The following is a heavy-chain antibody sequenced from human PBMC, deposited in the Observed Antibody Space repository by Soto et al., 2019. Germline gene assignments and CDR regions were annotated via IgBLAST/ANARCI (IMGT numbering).Heavy chain of an antibody. CDR1: GFTFSSYS. J-gene: IGHJ4*02. V-gene: IGHV3-48*02. CDR3: ARDRSYYGSGIDDS. D-gene: IGHD3-10*01. CDR2: ISSSSSTI. Sequence: EVQLVESGGGLVQPGGSLRLSCAASGFTFSSYSMNWVRQAPGKGLEWVSYISSSSSTIYYADSVKGRFTISRDNAKNSLYLQMNSLRDEDTAVYYCARDRSYYGSGIDDSWGQGTLVTVSS.